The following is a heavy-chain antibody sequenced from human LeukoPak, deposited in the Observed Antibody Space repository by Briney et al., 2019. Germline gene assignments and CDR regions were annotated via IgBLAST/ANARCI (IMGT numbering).Heavy chain of an antibody. CDR2: INHSGTT. CDR1: GFTFSGAW. CDR3: ARGEGTLAGRRWPYSFYYYVDV. D-gene: IGHD6-19*01. V-gene: IGHV4-34*01. J-gene: IGHJ6*03. Sequence: PGGSLRLSCAASGFTFSGAWMAYIRQPPGKGLEWIGEINHSGTTKYNPSLKSRVTISIHTSNNQFSLKLNSVTAADTAVYYCARGEGTLAGRRWPYSFYYYVDVWGKGTTVTVSS.